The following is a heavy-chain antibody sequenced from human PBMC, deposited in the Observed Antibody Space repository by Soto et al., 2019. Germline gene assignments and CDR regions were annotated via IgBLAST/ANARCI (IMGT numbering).Heavy chain of an antibody. Sequence: QLQLQESGPGLVKPSETLSLTCTVSGGSISSSSYYWGWIRQPPGKGLEWIGSIYYSGSTYYNPSLKSRVTISVDTSKNQFSLKLSSVTAADTAVYYCARLIVVVTAIDYWGQGTLVTVSS. V-gene: IGHV4-39*01. D-gene: IGHD2-21*02. CDR1: GGSISSSSYY. J-gene: IGHJ4*02. CDR2: IYYSGST. CDR3: ARLIVVVTAIDY.